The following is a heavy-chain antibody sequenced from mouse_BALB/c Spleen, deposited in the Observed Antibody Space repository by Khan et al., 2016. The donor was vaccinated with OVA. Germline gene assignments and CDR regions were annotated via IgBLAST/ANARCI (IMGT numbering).Heavy chain of an antibody. J-gene: IGHJ2*01. CDR3: ARGNYYGYYCDY. Sequence: EVQLVESGPGLVKPSQSLSLTCTVTGYSITNNYAWNWIRQFPGNKLEWMGYISYSGSTNYNPSLKSRISITRDTSKNQFFLQLNSVTTEDTATYYCARGNYYGYYCDYWGQGTTLTVSS. D-gene: IGHD1-1*01. V-gene: IGHV3-2*02. CDR1: GYSITNNYA. CDR2: ISYSGST.